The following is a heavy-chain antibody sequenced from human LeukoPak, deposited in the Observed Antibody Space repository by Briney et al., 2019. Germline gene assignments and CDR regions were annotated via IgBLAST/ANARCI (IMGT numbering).Heavy chain of an antibody. D-gene: IGHD5-12*01. CDR3: ARGHGYSGHALAY. Sequence: SETLSLTCTVSGTSINDYYWSWIRQPPGKRLEWIGYIYFSGHINYSPPLKSRVTMSLDAPRDHFSLQLNSVTAADTAVYYCARGHGYSGHALAYWGQGILVTVSS. CDR1: GTSINDYY. J-gene: IGHJ4*02. V-gene: IGHV4-59*01. CDR2: IYFSGHI.